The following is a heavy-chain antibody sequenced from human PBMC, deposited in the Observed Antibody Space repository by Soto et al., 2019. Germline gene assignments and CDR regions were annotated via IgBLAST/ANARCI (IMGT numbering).Heavy chain of an antibody. D-gene: IGHD3-9*01. V-gene: IGHV4-39*01. CDR3: ARHKIVHDILTGRNNWFDP. Sequence: ASETLSLTCTVSGGSISSSSYYWGWIRQPPGKGLEWIGSIYYSGSTYYNPSLKSRVTISVDTSKNQFSLKLSSVTAADTAVYYCARHKIVHDILTGRNNWFDPWGQGTLVTVSS. CDR1: GGSISSSSYY. CDR2: IYYSGST. J-gene: IGHJ5*02.